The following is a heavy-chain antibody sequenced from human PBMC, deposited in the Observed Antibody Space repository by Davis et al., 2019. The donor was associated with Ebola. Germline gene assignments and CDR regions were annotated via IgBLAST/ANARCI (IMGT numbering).Heavy chain of an antibody. CDR1: GFTLSTFA. CDR2: ISYDGSTK. Sequence: GESLKISCAASGFTLSTFAIHWVRQAPGKGLDWVAVISYDGSTKYYADSVKGRFTISRDNSKNTLYLQMDSLRVEDTAIYYCARDSGAIDSWGQGTLVTVSS. J-gene: IGHJ4*02. V-gene: IGHV3-30-3*01. CDR3: ARDSGAIDS. D-gene: IGHD1-26*01.